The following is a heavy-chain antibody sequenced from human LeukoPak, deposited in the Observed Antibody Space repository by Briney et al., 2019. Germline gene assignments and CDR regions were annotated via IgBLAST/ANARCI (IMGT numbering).Heavy chain of an antibody. D-gene: IGHD2-8*01. CDR1: GGSLSSGPYY. CDR2: IYHSGAA. V-gene: IGHV4-31*03. J-gene: IGHJ3*01. Sequence: SETLSLTCTVSGGSLSSGPYYWGWIRQHPGTGLEWIAYIYHSGAATYNPSLNTRVSISVDTSKNQFSLKLRSVTAADTAMYYCARVSSAVARGDGVFDLWGQGTTVTVSS. CDR3: ARVSSAVARGDGVFDL.